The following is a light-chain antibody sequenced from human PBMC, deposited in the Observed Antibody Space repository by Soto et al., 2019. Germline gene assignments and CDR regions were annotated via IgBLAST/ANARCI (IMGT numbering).Light chain of an antibody. CDR3: QQSYLSLQS. V-gene: IGKV1-39*01. Sequence: DVQMPQSPSSLSASVGDTVTITCRAGQTFNNYLNWYQHKPGKAPKLLIYAASALQTGVPSRFSASASGTDFTLTITNLQPEDFAPYYCQQSYLSLQSFGQGTKLQI. CDR2: AAS. CDR1: QTFNNY. J-gene: IGKJ2*03.